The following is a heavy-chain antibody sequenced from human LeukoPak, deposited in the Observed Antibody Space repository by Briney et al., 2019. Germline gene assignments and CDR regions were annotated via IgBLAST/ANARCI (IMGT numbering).Heavy chain of an antibody. CDR1: GGSFSGYY. J-gene: IGHJ4*02. CDR2: INHSGST. D-gene: IGHD3-22*01. CDR3: ARDGRYYYDSSGYFDY. Sequence: SETLSLTCAVYGGSFSGYYWSWIRQPPGKGLEWIGEINHSGSTNYNPSLKSRVTISVDTSKNQFSLKLSSVTAADTAVYYCARDGRYYYDSSGYFDYWGQGTLVTVSS. V-gene: IGHV4-34*01.